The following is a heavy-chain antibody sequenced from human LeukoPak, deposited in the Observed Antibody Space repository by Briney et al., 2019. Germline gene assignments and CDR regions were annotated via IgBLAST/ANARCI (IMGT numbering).Heavy chain of an antibody. J-gene: IGHJ6*03. CDR3: ARRRGGDYGMYYYYYMDV. Sequence: SETLSLTCTVSGGSISSSSYYWGWIRQPPGKGLEWIGSIYYSGSTYYNPSLKSRVTISVDTSKNQFSLKLSSVTAADTAVYYCARRRGGDYGMYYYYYMDVWGKGTTVTVSS. V-gene: IGHV4-39*07. D-gene: IGHD4-17*01. CDR2: IYYSGST. CDR1: GGSISSSSYY.